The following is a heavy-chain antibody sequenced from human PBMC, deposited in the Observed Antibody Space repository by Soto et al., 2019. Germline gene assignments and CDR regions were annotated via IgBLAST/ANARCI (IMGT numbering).Heavy chain of an antibody. J-gene: IGHJ3*01. V-gene: IGHV3-23*01. Sequence: EVQLLESGGGLVQPGGSLRLSCAASEFTFSSCAMTWVRQAPGKGLEWVSATSGSGGSTYYADSVKGRFTISRDNSKNTLYLQMNSLRAEDTAVYYCAKEQVDVVATSKDAFDVWGQGTMVAVSS. D-gene: IGHD5-12*01. CDR1: EFTFSSCA. CDR2: TSGSGGST. CDR3: AKEQVDVVATSKDAFDV.